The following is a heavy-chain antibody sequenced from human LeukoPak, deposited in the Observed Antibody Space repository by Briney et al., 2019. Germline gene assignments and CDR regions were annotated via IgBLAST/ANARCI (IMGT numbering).Heavy chain of an antibody. CDR3: ARGNGHGFDM. V-gene: IGHV3-74*01. D-gene: IGHD2-8*01. CDR2: INSDGSST. Sequence: GGSLRLSCAASGFTFSSYWMHWVRQAPGKGLVWVSRINSDGSSTSYADSVKGRFTISRDNAKNTLYLQLNSLGDEDTAVYYCARGNGHGFDMWGQGTMVTVSS. J-gene: IGHJ3*02. CDR1: GFTFSSYW.